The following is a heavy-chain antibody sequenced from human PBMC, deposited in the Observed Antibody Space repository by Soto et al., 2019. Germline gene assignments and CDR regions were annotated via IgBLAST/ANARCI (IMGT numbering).Heavy chain of an antibody. Sequence: SETLSLTCTVSGGSISSYYWSWIRQPPGKGLEWIGYIYYSGSTNYNPSLKSRVTISVDTSKNQFSLKLSSVTAADTAVYYCARDPTGYYYGMDVWGQGTTVTVS. V-gene: IGHV4-59*01. CDR1: GGSISSYY. CDR3: ARDPTGYYYGMDV. J-gene: IGHJ6*02. CDR2: IYYSGST.